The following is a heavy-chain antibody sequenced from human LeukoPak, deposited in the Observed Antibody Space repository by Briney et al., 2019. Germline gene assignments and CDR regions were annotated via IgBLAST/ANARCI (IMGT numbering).Heavy chain of an antibody. Sequence: SETLSLTCTVSGGSMSSYYWSWIRQPAGKGLEWIGRIYTIGSTNYNPSLKSRVTMSVDTSKNQFSLELNSVTAADTAVYYCARHATVTSFTFAHWGQGTLVTVSS. V-gene: IGHV4-4*07. D-gene: IGHD4-17*01. CDR3: ARHATVTSFTFAH. CDR1: GGSMSSYY. CDR2: IYTIGST. J-gene: IGHJ4*02.